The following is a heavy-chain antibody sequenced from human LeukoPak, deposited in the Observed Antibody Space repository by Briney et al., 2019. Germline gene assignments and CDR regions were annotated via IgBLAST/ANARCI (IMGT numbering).Heavy chain of an antibody. CDR1: GGSFSAYY. Sequence: SETLSLTCAVYGGSFSAYYWSWIRQSPGKGLEWIAEINHRGDTNYNPSVKSRGSITVDTSKNQFSLKVTSLTAADTAVYYCARGPTISETGYFDYWGQGTLVTVSS. CDR2: INHRGDT. V-gene: IGHV4-34*01. D-gene: IGHD1-1*01. J-gene: IGHJ4*03. CDR3: ARGPTISETGYFDY.